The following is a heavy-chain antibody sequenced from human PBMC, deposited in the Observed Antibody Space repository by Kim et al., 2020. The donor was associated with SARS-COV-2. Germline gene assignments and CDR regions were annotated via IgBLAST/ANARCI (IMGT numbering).Heavy chain of an antibody. J-gene: IGHJ6*02. V-gene: IGHV3-43*01. CDR3: AKDEEPERASYYYYGMDV. Sequence: KGRFTISRDNSKNSLYLQMNSLRTEDTALYYCAKDEEPERASYYYYGMDVWGQGTTVTVSS. D-gene: IGHD1-1*01.